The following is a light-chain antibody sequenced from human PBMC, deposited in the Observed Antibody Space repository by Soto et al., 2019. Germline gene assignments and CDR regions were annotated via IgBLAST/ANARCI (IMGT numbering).Light chain of an antibody. CDR3: SSYTSRTTQV. CDR2: EVS. Sequence: QSVLTQPASVSGSPGQSITISCTGTSRDVGGYDYVSWYRQHPGKAPKLMVSEVSNRPSGVSDRFSGSKSGNTASLTISGLQDEEEAASYCSSYTSRTTQVFGTGTKVTV. CDR1: SRDVGGYDY. V-gene: IGLV2-14*01. J-gene: IGLJ1*01.